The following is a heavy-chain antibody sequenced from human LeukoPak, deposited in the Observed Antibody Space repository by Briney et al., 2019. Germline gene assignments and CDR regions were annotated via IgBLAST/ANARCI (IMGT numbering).Heavy chain of an antibody. V-gene: IGHV3-48*04. CDR1: GFSFTSYS. Sequence: GGSLRLSCAASGFSFTSYSINWVRQAPGKGLEWVSYISRDSSNIYYADSVKGRFTISRDNAMNTLYLQMNNLRAEDTAVYYCASRTGVYWGQGTLVSVPS. D-gene: IGHD1-14*01. CDR2: ISRDSSNI. CDR3: ASRTGVY. J-gene: IGHJ4*02.